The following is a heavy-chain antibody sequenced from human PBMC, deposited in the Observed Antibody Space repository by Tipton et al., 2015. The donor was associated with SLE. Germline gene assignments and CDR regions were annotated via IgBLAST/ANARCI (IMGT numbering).Heavy chain of an antibody. V-gene: IGHV4-61*01. CDR1: GDSITSITRTNW. CDR2: IYYTGST. Sequence: PGLVKPSGTLSLTCTVSGDSITSITRTNWWSWVRQPPGKGLEWIGYIYYTGSTKKPSLKSRVTISVDTSKNQLSLKLSSVTAADTAVYYCARGGISHEYSGKFDYWGQGTLVSASS. D-gene: IGHD1-26*01. CDR3: ARGGISHEYSGKFDY. J-gene: IGHJ4*02.